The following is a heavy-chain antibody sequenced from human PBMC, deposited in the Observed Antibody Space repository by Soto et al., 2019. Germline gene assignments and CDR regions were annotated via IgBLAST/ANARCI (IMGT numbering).Heavy chain of an antibody. CDR2: INPGTGAT. CDR1: GYTFSSYY. J-gene: IGHJ3*02. V-gene: IGHV1-46*01. Sequence: ASVKVSCKASGYTFSSYYMHWVRQAPGQGLEWVGLINPGTGATTYAQKFQGRATMTSDTSTGTVYMELRSLTSEDTAVYYCARDHIAAADTYALDIWGQGTMVTVS. CDR3: ARDHIAAADTYALDI. D-gene: IGHD6-25*01.